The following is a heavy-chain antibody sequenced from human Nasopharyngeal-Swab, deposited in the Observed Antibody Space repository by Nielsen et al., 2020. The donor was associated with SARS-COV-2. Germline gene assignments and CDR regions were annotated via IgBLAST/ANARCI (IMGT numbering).Heavy chain of an antibody. Sequence: GESLKISCAAFDFTFTNAWMNWVRQAPGKGPQWVATITDTGHGTYYTDSVKGRFTISRDNPKNTLYLHMNSLRAEDSALYYCAKGYCSGAGCDYFDHWGQGTLVTVSS. V-gene: IGHV3-23*01. D-gene: IGHD2-15*01. CDR2: ITDTGHGT. CDR3: AKGYCSGAGCDYFDH. J-gene: IGHJ4*02. CDR1: DFTFTNAW.